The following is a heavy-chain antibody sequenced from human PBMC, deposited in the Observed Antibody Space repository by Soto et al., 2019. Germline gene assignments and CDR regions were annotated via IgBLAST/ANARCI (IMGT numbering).Heavy chain of an antibody. V-gene: IGHV3-7*04. CDR2: INQAGSEK. J-gene: IGHJ4*02. D-gene: IGHD3-16*01. CDR1: ESTVSRDW. CDR3: SGGGGDAF. Sequence: EVHLVESGGGLVQTGGSLRLSCAIFESTVSRDWMNWVRQAPGKGLEWVAHINQAGSEKYYVDSVKGRFTSSRDNAKKSLYLRMNSLIPAVTAMYYSSGGGGDAFWGQGTLVTVSS.